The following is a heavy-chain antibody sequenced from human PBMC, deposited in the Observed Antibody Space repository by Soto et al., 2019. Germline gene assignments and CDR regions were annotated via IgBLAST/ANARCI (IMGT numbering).Heavy chain of an antibody. CDR2: ISYDGSNK. D-gene: IGHD2-8*01. Sequence: HPGGSLRLSCAASGFTFSSYGMHWVRQAPGKGLEWVAVISYDGSNKYYADSVKGRFTISRDNSKNTLYLQMNSLRAEDTAVYYCARDLYGSNWPEDYWGQRTLVTVSS. J-gene: IGHJ4*02. CDR1: GFTFSSYG. CDR3: ARDLYGSNWPEDY. V-gene: IGHV3-30*03.